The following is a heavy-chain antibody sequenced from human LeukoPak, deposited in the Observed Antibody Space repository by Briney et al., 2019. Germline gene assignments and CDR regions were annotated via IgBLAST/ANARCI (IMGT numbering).Heavy chain of an antibody. CDR1: GFTVSSNY. D-gene: IGHD5-18*01. CDR3: ARGGIQPVRYYYYYGMDV. Sequence: GGSLRLSCAASGFTVSSNYMSWVRQAPGKGLEWVSVVYSGGRTYYADSVKDRFTISKDNSKNTLYLQVNSLRAEDTAMYYCARGGIQPVRYYYYYGMDVWGQGTTVTVSS. J-gene: IGHJ6*02. CDR2: VYSGGRT. V-gene: IGHV3-53*01.